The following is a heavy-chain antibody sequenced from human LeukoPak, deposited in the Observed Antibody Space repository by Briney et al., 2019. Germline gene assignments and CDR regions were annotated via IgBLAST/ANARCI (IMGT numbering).Heavy chain of an antibody. CDR1: GFTFSSYA. D-gene: IGHD6-13*01. J-gene: IGHJ4*02. CDR3: AREGGSWYFDY. V-gene: IGHV3-30-3*01. Sequence: PGGSLRLSCAASGFTFSSYAMHWVRQAPGKGLEWVAVISYDGSNKYYADSVKGRFTISRGNSKNTLYLQMNSLRAEDTAVYYCAREGGSWYFDYWGQGTLVTVSS. CDR2: ISYDGSNK.